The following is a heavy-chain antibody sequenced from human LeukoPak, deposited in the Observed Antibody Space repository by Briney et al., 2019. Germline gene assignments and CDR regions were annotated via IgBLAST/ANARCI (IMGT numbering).Heavy chain of an antibody. Sequence: GESLKISCKGSGYSFPTYWIAWVRQMSGKGLEWMGSVYPDDANIRYSPSFQGQVTISADKSMRTAYLQWSCVKASDTAMYYCARPPSRGYSSSFEYWGQGTMVTVSS. CDR1: GYSFPTYW. J-gene: IGHJ4*02. V-gene: IGHV5-51*01. D-gene: IGHD2-2*03. CDR3: ARPPSRGYSSSFEY. CDR2: VYPDDANI.